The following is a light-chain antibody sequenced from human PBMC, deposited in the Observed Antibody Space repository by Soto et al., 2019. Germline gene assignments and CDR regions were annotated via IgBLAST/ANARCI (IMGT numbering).Light chain of an antibody. CDR3: ISYASINTHV. Sequence: HSVLTQPASVSGSPGQSITISCTGTSSDVGGYDYVSWYQQHPGKAPKLMIYDVTNRPSGVSNRFSGSKSGNTASLTISGLQAEDEADYYCISYASINTHVFGTGTKLTVL. J-gene: IGLJ1*01. V-gene: IGLV2-14*01. CDR1: SSDVGGYDY. CDR2: DVT.